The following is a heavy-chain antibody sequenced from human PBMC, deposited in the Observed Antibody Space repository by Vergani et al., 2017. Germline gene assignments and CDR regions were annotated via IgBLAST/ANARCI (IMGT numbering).Heavy chain of an antibody. D-gene: IGHD3-10*01. CDR3: AGDRMVRGVIIGGVDY. V-gene: IGHV1-46*01. Sequence: QVQLVQSGAEVKKPGASVKVSCKASGYTFTSYYMHWVRQAPGQGLEWMGIINPSGGSTSYAQKFQGRVTMTRDTSTSTVYMELSSLRSEDTAVYYCAGDRMVRGVIIGGVDYWGQGTLVTVSS. CDR1: GYTFTSYY. CDR2: INPSGGST. J-gene: IGHJ4*02.